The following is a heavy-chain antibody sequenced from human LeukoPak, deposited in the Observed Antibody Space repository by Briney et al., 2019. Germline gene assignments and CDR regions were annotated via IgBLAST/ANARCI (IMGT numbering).Heavy chain of an antibody. Sequence: PGRSLRLSCAASGFTFSTYAMHWVRQAPAKALEWVAMISYDGGSTSYADSVKGRFTISRDNSKNTLYLQMSSLRTEDTAVYYCAKIEGSSSYYFDYWGQGTLVTVSS. CDR3: AKIEGSSSYYFDY. CDR2: ISYDGGST. V-gene: IGHV3-30*18. CDR1: GFTFSTYA. J-gene: IGHJ4*02. D-gene: IGHD6-6*01.